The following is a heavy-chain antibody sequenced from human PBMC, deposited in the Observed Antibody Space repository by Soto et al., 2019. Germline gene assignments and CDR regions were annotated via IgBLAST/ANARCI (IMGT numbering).Heavy chain of an antibody. V-gene: IGHV3-30-3*01. D-gene: IGHD4-4*01. CDR3: ARDLDYKKGGYFDY. J-gene: IGHJ4*02. CDR1: GFIFSSFA. CDR2: TSYDGTKK. Sequence: VHLVESGGGLVQPGRSLRLSCAASGFIFSSFAMHWVRQAPGKGPEWVAVTSYDGTKKYYADSVKGRLTISRDNSKNRLYLQMNSLRAEDTAVYYCARDLDYKKGGYFDYWGQGTLVTVSS.